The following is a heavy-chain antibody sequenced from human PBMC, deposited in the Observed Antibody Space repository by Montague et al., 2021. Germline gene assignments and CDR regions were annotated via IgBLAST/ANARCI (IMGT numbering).Heavy chain of an antibody. CDR1: GIPFDYYW. CDR2: INEDGSEK. V-gene: IGHV3-7*01. CDR3: ARDRAAAGS. J-gene: IGHJ5*01. D-gene: IGHD6-13*01. Sequence: SLSLSLSASGIPFDYYWMSWVRQAPGKGLEWVANINEDGSEKNYVDSVRGRFSISRDNTKNSLYLQMDSLRVEDTAVYYCARDRAAAGSWGHGTLVIVSS.